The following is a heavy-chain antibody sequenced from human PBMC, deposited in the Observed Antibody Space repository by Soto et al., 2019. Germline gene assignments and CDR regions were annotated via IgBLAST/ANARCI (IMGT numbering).Heavy chain of an antibody. Sequence: QVQLVQSGAEVKKPGSSVKVSCKASGGTFSSYAISWVRQAPGQGLEWMGGIIPISGTANYAQKFQGRVTITADESTSTAYMELSSLRSEDTAVYYCASEDYYGSGSYWSYNWFDPWGQGTLVTVSS. V-gene: IGHV1-69*01. CDR2: IIPISGTA. CDR1: GGTFSSYA. CDR3: ASEDYYGSGSYWSYNWFDP. D-gene: IGHD3-10*01. J-gene: IGHJ5*02.